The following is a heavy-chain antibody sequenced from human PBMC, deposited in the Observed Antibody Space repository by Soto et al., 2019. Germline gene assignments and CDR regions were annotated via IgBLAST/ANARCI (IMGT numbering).Heavy chain of an antibody. Sequence: SETLSLTCAVSGVSINSSNWWSWVRQPPGKGLEWIGEIYHSGSTNYNPSLKSRVTISVDKSKNQFSLKLSSVTAADTAVYYCAREDSWNYEDYYYYGMDVWGQGTTVTVSS. CDR2: IYHSGST. V-gene: IGHV4-4*02. D-gene: IGHD1-7*01. CDR1: GVSINSSNW. J-gene: IGHJ6*02. CDR3: AREDSWNYEDYYYYGMDV.